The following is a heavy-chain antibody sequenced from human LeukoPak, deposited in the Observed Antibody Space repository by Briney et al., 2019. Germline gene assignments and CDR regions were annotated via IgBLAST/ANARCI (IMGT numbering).Heavy chain of an antibody. CDR1: GGSISSYY. J-gene: IGHJ3*02. CDR3: ARGDAYYDILTGYWPGDAFDI. CDR2: SYYSGST. V-gene: IGHV4-59*01. D-gene: IGHD3-9*01. Sequence: SETLSLTCTVSGGSISSYYWSWIRQPPGKGLEWIGYSYYSGSTNYNPSLKSRVTISVDTSKNQFSLKLSSVTAADTAVYYCARGDAYYDILTGYWPGDAFDIWGQGTMVTDSS.